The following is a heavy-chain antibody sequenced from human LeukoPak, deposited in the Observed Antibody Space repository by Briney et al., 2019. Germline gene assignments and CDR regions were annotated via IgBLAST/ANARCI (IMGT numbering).Heavy chain of an antibody. V-gene: IGHV1-46*01. J-gene: IGHJ4*02. Sequence: ASVKVSCKASGYTFTSYYMHWVRQAPGQGLEWMGIINPSGGSTSYAQKFQGRVTMTRDTSTSTVYMELSSLRSEDTAVYYYACPREGIAVAGTMGFDYWGQGTLVTVSS. CDR3: ACPREGIAVAGTMGFDY. D-gene: IGHD6-19*01. CDR2: INPSGGST. CDR1: GYTFTSYY.